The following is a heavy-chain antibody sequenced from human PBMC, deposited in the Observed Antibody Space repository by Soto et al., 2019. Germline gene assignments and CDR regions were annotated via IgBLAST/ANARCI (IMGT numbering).Heavy chain of an antibody. V-gene: IGHV1-69*13. D-gene: IGHD5-18*01. CDR1: GGTFSSYA. CDR2: IIPIFGTA. CDR3: ARGSVDTAMVTPANAFDI. Sequence: GASVKVSCKASGGTFSSYAISWVRQAPGQGLEWMGGIIPIFGTANYAQKFQGRVTITADESTSTAYMELSSLRSEDTAVYYCARGSVDTAMVTPANAFDIWGQGTMVTV. J-gene: IGHJ3*02.